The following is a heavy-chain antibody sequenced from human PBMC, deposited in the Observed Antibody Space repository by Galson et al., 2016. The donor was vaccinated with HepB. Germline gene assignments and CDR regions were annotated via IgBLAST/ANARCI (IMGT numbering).Heavy chain of an antibody. CDR1: GFMFSSYA. CDR2: VSYDGANQ. Sequence: SLRLSCAASGFMFSSYAMHWVRQAPDKGLEWVAFVSYDGANQYYTDSVKGRFTISRDNSKSTLYLQMNGLRPEDSALYYCAREVTYCSGGGCYYFDYWGQGTLVTVSS. D-gene: IGHD2-15*01. CDR3: AREVTYCSGGGCYYFDY. V-gene: IGHV3-30-3*01. J-gene: IGHJ4*02.